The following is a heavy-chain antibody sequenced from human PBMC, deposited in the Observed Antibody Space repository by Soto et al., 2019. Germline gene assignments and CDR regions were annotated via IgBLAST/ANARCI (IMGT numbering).Heavy chain of an antibody. J-gene: IGHJ5*02. CDR3: ARDPDWEQYRLDP. V-gene: IGHV3-74*01. CDR2: INSDASGT. CDR1: GIRFSSHW. Sequence: GGSLRLSCAASGIRFSSHWMHWVRQAPGKGLVWVSRINSDASGTSYADSVKGRFTISRDNAKNTLYLQMNSLRVEDTAVYYCARDPDWEQYRLDPWGQGTLVTVSS. D-gene: IGHD1-26*01.